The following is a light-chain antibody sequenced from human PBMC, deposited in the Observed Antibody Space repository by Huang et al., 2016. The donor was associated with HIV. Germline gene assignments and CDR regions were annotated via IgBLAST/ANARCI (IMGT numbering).Light chain of an antibody. Sequence: DIHMTQSPSSLSASVGDIVTITCRASQSISTYLNWYQQRPGKAPRLLIDAASSLQSGVPSRFRGGGSGTGFTLTISSLQIEDFATYFCQQTYSPPWTFGQGTKVEIK. CDR1: QSISTY. CDR3: QQTYSPPWT. CDR2: AAS. V-gene: IGKV1-39*01. J-gene: IGKJ1*01.